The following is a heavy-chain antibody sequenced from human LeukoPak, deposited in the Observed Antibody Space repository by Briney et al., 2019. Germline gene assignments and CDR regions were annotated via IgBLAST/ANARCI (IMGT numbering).Heavy chain of an antibody. CDR3: ARRYCTGGTCYGFALDY. Sequence: GRSLRLSCVASGFTFSSYAMYWVRQAPGKGLEWVAVISYDGSNKYYADSVKGRFTISRDNSKNTLYLQMGSLRAEDMAVYYCARRYCTGGTCYGFALDYWGQGTLVTVSS. V-gene: IGHV3-30*14. CDR1: GFTFSSYA. J-gene: IGHJ4*02. D-gene: IGHD2-8*02. CDR2: ISYDGSNK.